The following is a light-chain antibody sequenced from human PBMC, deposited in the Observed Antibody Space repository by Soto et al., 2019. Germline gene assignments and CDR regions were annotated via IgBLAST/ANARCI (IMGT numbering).Light chain of an antibody. Sequence: DIQMTQSPSSLSASVGDRVTVTCRSSQNITKFLNWYQEKPGKAPKVLIYVTSNLENGVPSRFSGSGSGTEFTLTISSLQPEDFATYYCQQTYTAPGTFGQGTRVEV. CDR3: QQTYTAPGT. J-gene: IGKJ1*01. CDR1: QNITKF. V-gene: IGKV1-39*01. CDR2: VTS.